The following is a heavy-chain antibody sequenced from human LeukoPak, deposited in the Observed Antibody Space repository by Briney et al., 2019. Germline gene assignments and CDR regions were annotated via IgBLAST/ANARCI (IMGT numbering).Heavy chain of an antibody. D-gene: IGHD3-22*01. CDR2: ISSSSSYI. CDR1: GFTFSSYS. J-gene: IGHJ5*02. V-gene: IGHV3-21*04. Sequence: PGGSLRLSCAASGFTFSSYSMNWVRQAPGKGLKWVSSISSSSSYIYYADSVKGRFTISRDNAKNSLYLQMNSLRAEDTAVYYCARGRYESSGFGIFDPWGQGTLVTVSS. CDR3: ARGRYESSGFGIFDP.